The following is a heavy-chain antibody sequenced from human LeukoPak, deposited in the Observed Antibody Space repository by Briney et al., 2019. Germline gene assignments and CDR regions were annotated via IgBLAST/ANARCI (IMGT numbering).Heavy chain of an antibody. CDR2: ISSSSSYI. D-gene: IGHD5-12*01. V-gene: IGHV3-21*01. Sequence: GGSLRLSCAASGFTFSSYSMNWVRQAPGKGLEWVSSISSSSSYIYYADSVKGRFTISRDNAKNSLYLQMNSLRAEDTAVYYCAVTLYSGYDYNYWGQGTLVTVSS. CDR1: GFTFSSYS. J-gene: IGHJ4*02. CDR3: AVTLYSGYDYNY.